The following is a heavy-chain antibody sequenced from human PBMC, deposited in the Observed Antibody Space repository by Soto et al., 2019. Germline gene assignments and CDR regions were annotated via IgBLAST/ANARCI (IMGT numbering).Heavy chain of an antibody. D-gene: IGHD3-10*01. J-gene: IGHJ4*02. V-gene: IGHV3-23*01. CDR3: AKGSGLNRPYYFDN. Sequence: EVQLLESGGGLAQPGGSLRLSCAASGFTFSDYTMSWVRQAPGKGLEWVSAISGGGGTTWYADSVKGRFTISRDNSKNTVYLQMHSLRAEDTAVYYCAKGSGLNRPYYFDNWGRGTQVTVSS. CDR2: ISGGGGTT. CDR1: GFTFSDYT.